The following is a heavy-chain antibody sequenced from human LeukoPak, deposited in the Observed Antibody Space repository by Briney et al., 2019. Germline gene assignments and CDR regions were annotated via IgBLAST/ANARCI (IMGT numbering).Heavy chain of an antibody. Sequence: SETLSLTCTVSGGSMHGYYWSWIRQPPGKGLECIGYISYSGSTTHNPSLRSRGTISVDTSKNQFSLRLTSVTAADTAVYYCARGVLIAGFLFDYWGQGALVTVSS. V-gene: IGHV4-59*01. CDR1: GGSMHGYY. CDR3: ARGVLIAGFLFDY. D-gene: IGHD3-10*01. CDR2: ISYSGST. J-gene: IGHJ4*02.